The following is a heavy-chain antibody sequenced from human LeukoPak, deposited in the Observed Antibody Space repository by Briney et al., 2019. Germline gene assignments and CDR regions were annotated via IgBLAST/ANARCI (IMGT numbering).Heavy chain of an antibody. CDR2: ISYDGRIK. D-gene: IGHD2-15*01. Sequence: PGGSLRLSCAASGFSFSSHAMHWVRQAPGKGLEWVIFISYDGRIKYVADSVKGRFSISRDNSKNMLHLQMNSLRDEDTAVYYCVRDLSMKYSYDYWGQGTLVTVSS. J-gene: IGHJ4*02. CDR3: VRDLSMKYSYDY. CDR1: GFSFSSHA. V-gene: IGHV3-30-3*01.